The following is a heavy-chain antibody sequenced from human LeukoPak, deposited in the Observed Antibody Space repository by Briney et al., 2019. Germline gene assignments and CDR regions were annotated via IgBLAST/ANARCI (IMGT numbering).Heavy chain of an antibody. CDR2: IIPIFGTA. D-gene: IGHD3-16*02. J-gene: IGHJ3*02. CDR3: ARAKNDYVCGSYRRDAFDI. Sequence: SVKVSCKASGGTFSSYAISWVRQAPGQGLEWMGGIIPIFGTANYAQKFQGRVTITTDESTSTAYMELSSLRSEDTAVYYCARAKNDYVCGSYRRDAFDIWGQGTMVTVSS. CDR1: GGTFSSYA. V-gene: IGHV1-69*05.